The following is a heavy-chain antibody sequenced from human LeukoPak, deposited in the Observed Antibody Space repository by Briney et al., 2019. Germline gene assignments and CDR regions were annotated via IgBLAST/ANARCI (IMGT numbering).Heavy chain of an antibody. CDR1: GFTFNMFW. CDR2: IKQDGSEE. V-gene: IGHV3-7*03. CDR3: GKDEGSGTWHY. D-gene: IGHD2-15*01. J-gene: IGHJ4*02. Sequence: GGSLRLSCAASGFTFNMFWMTWVRQAPGKGLEWVANIKQDGSEENYGDSVKDRFTISRDNAKNSLYLQMNSLRAEDTAVYYCGKDEGSGTWHYWGQGTLVTVSS.